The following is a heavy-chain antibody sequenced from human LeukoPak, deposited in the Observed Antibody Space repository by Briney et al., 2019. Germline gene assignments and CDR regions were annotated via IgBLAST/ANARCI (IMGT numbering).Heavy chain of an antibody. CDR2: IKCDGSEK. Sequence: PGGSLRLSCAASGFTSSNSWMHWVCQAPEKGLEWVADIKCDGSEKCYVDSVKGRLTISRDNAKNSLYLQVNSLRAEDMTVYYCVRGVGSSTSCYVRAFDIWGQGTMVTVSS. CDR3: VRGVGSSTSCYVRAFDI. D-gene: IGHD2-2*01. V-gene: IGHV3-52*01. J-gene: IGHJ3*02. CDR1: GFTSSNSW.